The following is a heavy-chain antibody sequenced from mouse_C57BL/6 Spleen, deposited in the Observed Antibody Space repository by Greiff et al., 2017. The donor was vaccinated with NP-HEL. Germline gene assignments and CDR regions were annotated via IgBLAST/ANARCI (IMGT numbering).Heavy chain of an antibody. CDR3: ARRVYSNYWYFDV. Sequence: QVQLQQPGAELVRPGSSVKLSCKASGYTFTSYWMDWVKQRPGQGLEWIGNIYPSDSETHYNQKFKDKATLTVDKSSSTAYMQLSSLTSEDSAVYYCARRVYSNYWYFDVWGTGTTVTVSS. CDR1: GYTFTSYW. V-gene: IGHV1-61*01. CDR2: IYPSDSET. J-gene: IGHJ1*03. D-gene: IGHD2-5*01.